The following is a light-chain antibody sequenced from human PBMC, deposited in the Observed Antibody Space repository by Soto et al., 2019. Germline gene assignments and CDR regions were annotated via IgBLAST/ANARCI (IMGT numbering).Light chain of an antibody. CDR2: VSSDGSH. V-gene: IGLV4-69*01. CDR1: TGYSSYA. J-gene: IGLJ2*01. CDR3: QTWGTGTVE. Sequence: QSVLTQSPSASASLGASVNLTCTLSTGYSSYAIAWHQQQPEKGPRYLMKVSSDGSHSKGDGIPDRFSGSSSSSGAERYLTISSLQSEDEADYYCQTWGTGTVEFGGGTQLTVL.